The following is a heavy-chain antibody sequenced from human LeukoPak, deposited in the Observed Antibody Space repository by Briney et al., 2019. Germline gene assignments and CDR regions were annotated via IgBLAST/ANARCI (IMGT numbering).Heavy chain of an antibody. CDR1: GGSFSGYY. J-gene: IGHJ5*02. V-gene: IGHV4-34*01. CDR2: INHSGST. Sequence: SETLSLTCAVYGGSFSGYYWNWIRQPPGKGLEWIGEINHSGSTNYNPSLKSRVTISVHTSKNQFSLRLSSVTAADTAVYYCARAHKYRKAAAVEYNWFDPWGQGTLVTVSS. D-gene: IGHD6-13*01. CDR3: ARAHKYRKAAAVEYNWFDP.